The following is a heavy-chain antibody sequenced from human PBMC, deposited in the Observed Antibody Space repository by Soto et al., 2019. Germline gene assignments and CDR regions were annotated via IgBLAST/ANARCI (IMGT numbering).Heavy chain of an antibody. CDR2: IDSSGVKK. CDR1: GFTFSGLY. J-gene: IGHJ4*02. D-gene: IGHD6-19*01. CDR3: ARDRGAVTGDYFDY. Sequence: QVQLTESGGGLVKPGGSLRLSCAASGFTFSGLYMSWIRQAPGKGLEWVSCIDSSGVKKYYAESVRGRFTISRDNAKNSLYLQMNSLRAEDTAVYYCARDRGAVTGDYFDYWGKGTLVTVSS. V-gene: IGHV3-11*01.